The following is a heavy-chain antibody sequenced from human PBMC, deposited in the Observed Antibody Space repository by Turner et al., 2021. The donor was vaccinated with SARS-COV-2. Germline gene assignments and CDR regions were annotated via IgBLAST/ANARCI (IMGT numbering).Heavy chain of an antibody. Sequence: QLQLQESGPGLVKPSETLSLTCTVSGGSISSSSYYWGWSRQPPGKGLEWIGRIDYSGSNYYNPPLKSRVTISVDTYKNQFSLKLSSVTAADTAVYYCARLPVGYYGSGSYYHYGMDVWGQGTTVTVSS. CDR1: GGSISSSSYY. CDR2: IDYSGSN. CDR3: ARLPVGYYGSGSYYHYGMDV. V-gene: IGHV4-39*01. J-gene: IGHJ6*02. D-gene: IGHD3-10*01.